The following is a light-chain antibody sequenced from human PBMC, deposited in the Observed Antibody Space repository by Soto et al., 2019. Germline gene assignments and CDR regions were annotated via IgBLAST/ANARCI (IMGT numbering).Light chain of an antibody. V-gene: IGLV2-14*01. CDR2: QVS. Sequence: QSALTQPASVSGSPGQSITISCTGTSSDVGNYNYVSWYQQHPGKAPKLMIYQVSNRPSGVSNRFSGSKSGNTASLTISGLQAEDETDYYFSSYTTSTTVVFGGGTKLTVL. J-gene: IGLJ2*01. CDR3: SSYTTSTTVV. CDR1: SSDVGNYNY.